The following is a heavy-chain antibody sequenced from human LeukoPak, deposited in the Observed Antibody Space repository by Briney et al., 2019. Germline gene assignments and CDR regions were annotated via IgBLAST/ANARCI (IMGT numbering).Heavy chain of an antibody. CDR1: GFTFSSYE. CDR3: AVTSSGRTYYYYGMDV. V-gene: IGHV3-48*03. J-gene: IGHJ6*02. CDR2: ISSSGSTI. D-gene: IGHD6-19*01. Sequence: GGSLRLSCAASGFTFSSYEMNWVRQAPGKGLEWVSYISSSGSTIYYADSVKGRFTISRDNAKNSLYLQMNSLRAEDTAVYYCAVTSSGRTYYYYGMDVWGQGTTVTVSS.